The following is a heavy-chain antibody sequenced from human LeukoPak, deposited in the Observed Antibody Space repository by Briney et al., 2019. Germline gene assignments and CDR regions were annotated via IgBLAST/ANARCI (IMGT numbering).Heavy chain of an antibody. CDR3: ARTLKRLAFDY. Sequence: KSSETLSLTCAVSGGSISTYYWSWIRQAPGKGLEWIGNIHNIENINYNPSLKSRVTISLDTSKNQFSLKMTSVTAADTAVYYCARTLKRLAFDYWGQGTLVTVSS. J-gene: IGHJ4*02. CDR2: IHNIENI. D-gene: IGHD3-22*01. V-gene: IGHV4-59*01. CDR1: GGSISTYY.